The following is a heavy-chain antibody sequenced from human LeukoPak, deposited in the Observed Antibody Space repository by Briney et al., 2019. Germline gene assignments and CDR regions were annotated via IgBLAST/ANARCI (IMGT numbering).Heavy chain of an antibody. J-gene: IGHJ4*02. CDR3: ARHGDTVTTLLPFDY. CDR2: IYPGESDT. CDR1: GYSFTSYW. Sequence: GESLKISCEGSGYSFTSYWIGWVRQMHGKRLEWMWIIYPGESDTRYRPSFPGQVTISADKSISTAYLQWSSLKASHTAMYYCARHGDTVTTLLPFDYWGQGTLVTVSS. V-gene: IGHV5-51*01. D-gene: IGHD4-11*01.